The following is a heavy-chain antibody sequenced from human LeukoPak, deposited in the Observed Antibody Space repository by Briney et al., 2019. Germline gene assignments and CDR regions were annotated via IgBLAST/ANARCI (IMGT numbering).Heavy chain of an antibody. CDR3: ARDRGYDSSGYPLYAFDI. CDR2: VSGSGRNT. CDR1: GFIFSSYD. D-gene: IGHD3-22*01. Sequence: PGGSLRLSCAASGFIFSSYDMSWVRQAPGQGLEWVSSVSGSGRNTYYADSVKGRFTISRDNSKNTLYLQMNSLRAEDTAVYYCARDRGYDSSGYPLYAFDIWGQGTMVTVSS. J-gene: IGHJ3*02. V-gene: IGHV3-23*01.